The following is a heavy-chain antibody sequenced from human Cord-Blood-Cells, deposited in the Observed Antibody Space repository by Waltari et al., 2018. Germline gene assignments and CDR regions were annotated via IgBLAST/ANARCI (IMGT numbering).Heavy chain of an antibody. D-gene: IGHD1-26*01. CDR3: AIMPSGSYYFDY. CDR1: GATLTELS. V-gene: IGHV1-24*01. J-gene: IGHJ4*02. CDR2: FDPEDGET. Sequence: QVQLVKSGAEVKKPGASVKGSCKVSGATLTELSMHWARQAPGKGLEWMGGFDPEDGETIYAQKFQGRVTMTEDTSTDTAYMELSSLRSEDTAVYYCAIMPSGSYYFDYWGQGTLVTVSS.